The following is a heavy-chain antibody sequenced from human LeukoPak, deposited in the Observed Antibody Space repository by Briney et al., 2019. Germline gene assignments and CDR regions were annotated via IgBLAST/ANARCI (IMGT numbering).Heavy chain of an antibody. D-gene: IGHD2-15*01. J-gene: IGHJ4*02. CDR2: ISYDGSNK. V-gene: IGHV3-30*18. Sequence: PGGSLRLSCAASGFTFSSYGMHWVRQAPGKGLEWVAVISYDGSNKYYADSVKGRFTIPRDNSKNTLYLQMNSLRAEDTAVYYCAKESLVVKPYPDYWGQGTLVTVSS. CDR1: GFTFSSYG. CDR3: AKESLVVKPYPDY.